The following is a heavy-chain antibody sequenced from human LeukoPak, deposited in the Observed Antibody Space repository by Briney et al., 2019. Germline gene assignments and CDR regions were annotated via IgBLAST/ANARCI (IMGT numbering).Heavy chain of an antibody. Sequence: PSETLSLTCTVSGDSISSSSLYWGWIRQPPGKGLEWIGSIYYSGSTYYNPSLKSRVTISVDTSKNQFSLKLSSVTAADTAVYYCARGYYYDSSGSPYYFDYWGQGTLVTVSS. CDR3: ARGYYYDSSGSPYYFDY. V-gene: IGHV4-39*07. CDR2: IYYSGST. J-gene: IGHJ4*02. CDR1: GDSISSSSLY. D-gene: IGHD3-22*01.